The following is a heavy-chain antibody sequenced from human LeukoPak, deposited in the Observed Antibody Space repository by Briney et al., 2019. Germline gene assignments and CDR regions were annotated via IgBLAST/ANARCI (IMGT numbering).Heavy chain of an antibody. Sequence: GGSLRLSCAASGFSFSNYAMTWVRQAPGKGLEWVSAIGGDGHSTDYADSVKGRFTISRDNSKSTLYLQMNSLRAEDTALYYCAKRAGGTPDYWGLGTLVTVSS. CDR2: IGGDGHST. D-gene: IGHD1-26*01. J-gene: IGHJ4*02. CDR1: GFSFSNYA. V-gene: IGHV3-23*01. CDR3: AKRAGGTPDY.